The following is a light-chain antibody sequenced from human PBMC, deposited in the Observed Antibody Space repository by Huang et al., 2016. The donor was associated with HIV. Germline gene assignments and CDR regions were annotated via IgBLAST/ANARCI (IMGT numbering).Light chain of an antibody. J-gene: IGKJ1*01. Sequence: EIVMTQSPGTLSVSPGERATLSCRASQSVSSNLAWYQQKPGQAPGVLIYGASTRASGIPARLSGSGSGTEFTLTISSLQSEDFAVYYCQQYNNWPRTFGQGTKVEIK. CDR3: QQYNNWPRT. V-gene: IGKV3-15*01. CDR2: GAS. CDR1: QSVSSN.